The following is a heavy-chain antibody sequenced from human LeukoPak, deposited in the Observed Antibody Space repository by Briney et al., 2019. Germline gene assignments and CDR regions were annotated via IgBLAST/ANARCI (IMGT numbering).Heavy chain of an antibody. V-gene: IGHV3-11*01. D-gene: IGHD1-26*01. CDR2: ITPDGGAQ. J-gene: IGHJ4*02. CDR1: GFTFSDHY. CDR3: ARGQWGLDV. Sequence: GGSLRLSCAVYGFTFSDHYVGWIRQAPGKALEWVAYITPDGGAQYYANSVKGRFTLSRDNTKNSVYLQMNSLRADDSAVYYCARGQWGLDVWGQGTLVFVSS.